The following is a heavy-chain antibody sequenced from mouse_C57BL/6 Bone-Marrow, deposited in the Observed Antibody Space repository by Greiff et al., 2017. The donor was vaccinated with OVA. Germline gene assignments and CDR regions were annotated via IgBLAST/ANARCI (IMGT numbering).Heavy chain of an antibody. D-gene: IGHD4-1*01. V-gene: IGHV5-9-1*02. CDR3: TRETGGGFAY. CDR1: GFTFSSYA. Sequence: VQLKESGEGLVKPGGSLKLSCAASGFTFSSYAMSWVRQTPEKRLEWVAYISSGGDYIYYADTVKGRFTISRDNARNTLYLQMSSLKSEDTAMYYCTRETGGGFAYWGQGTLVTVSA. J-gene: IGHJ3*01. CDR2: ISSGGDYI.